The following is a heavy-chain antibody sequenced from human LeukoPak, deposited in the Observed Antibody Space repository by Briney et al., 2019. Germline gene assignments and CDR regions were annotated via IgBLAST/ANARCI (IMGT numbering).Heavy chain of an antibody. J-gene: IGHJ3*02. V-gene: IGHV1-46*01. CDR1: GYSFTSYN. D-gene: IGHD5-24*01. CDR2: IKPSGDNT. CDR3: VRVRDGYNDAYDI. Sequence: GASVKVSCKTSGYSFTSYNLRWVRQAPGQRLEWMGIIKPSGDNTNNAQKFQGRVTMTSDTSKNTVYMELSSLRSEDTAVYYCVRVRDGYNDAYDIWGQGTTVTVTS.